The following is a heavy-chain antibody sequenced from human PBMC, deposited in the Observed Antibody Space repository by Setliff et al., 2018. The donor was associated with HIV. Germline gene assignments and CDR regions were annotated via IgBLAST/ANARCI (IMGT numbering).Heavy chain of an antibody. Sequence: ASVKVSCKASGGIFSSYALSWVRQAPGQGLEWMGGIIPIFGTANYAQKFQGRVTITADASTNTAYMELSSLRSEDTAVYYCASGSHGEGATDYWGLGTLVTVSS. CDR2: IIPIFGTA. CDR1: GGIFSSYA. V-gene: IGHV1-69*13. CDR3: ASGSHGEGATDY. D-gene: IGHD1-26*01. J-gene: IGHJ4*02.